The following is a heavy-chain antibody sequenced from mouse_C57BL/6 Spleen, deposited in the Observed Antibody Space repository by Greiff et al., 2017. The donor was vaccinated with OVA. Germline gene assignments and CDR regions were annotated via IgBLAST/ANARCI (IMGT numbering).Heavy chain of an antibody. CDR1: GYSITSGYY. Sequence: ESGPGLVKPSQSLSLTCSVTGYSITSGYYWNWIRQFPGNKLEWMGYISYDGSNNYNPSLKNRISITRDTSKNQFFLKLNSVTTEDTATYYCARQGDDYWYFDVWGTGTTVTVSS. CDR2: ISYDGSN. CDR3: ARQGDDYWYFDV. J-gene: IGHJ1*03. V-gene: IGHV3-6*01.